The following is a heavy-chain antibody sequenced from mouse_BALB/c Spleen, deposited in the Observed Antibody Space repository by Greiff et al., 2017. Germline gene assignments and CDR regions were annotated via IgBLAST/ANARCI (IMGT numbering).Heavy chain of an antibody. CDR3: ARESYYFDY. Sequence: DVKLVESGGGLVKPGGSLKLSCAASGFTFSSYAMSWVRQTPEKRLEWVASISSGGSTYYPDSVKGRFTISRDNARNILYLQMSSLRSEDTAMYYCARESYYFDYWGQGTTLTVSS. CDR1: GFTFSSYA. V-gene: IGHV5-6-5*01. J-gene: IGHJ2*01. CDR2: ISSGGST.